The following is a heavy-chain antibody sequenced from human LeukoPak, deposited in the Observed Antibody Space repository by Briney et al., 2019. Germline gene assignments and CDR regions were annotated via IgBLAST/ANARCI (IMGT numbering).Heavy chain of an antibody. CDR3: ARDLYYYDSSGYY. V-gene: IGHV3-48*03. CDR2: ISSSGSTI. D-gene: IGHD3-22*01. Sequence: GGSLRLSCAASGFTFSSYEMNWVRQAPGKGLEWVSYISSSGSTIDYADSVKGRFTISRDNAKNSLYLQKNSLRAEDTAVYYCARDLYYYDSSGYYWGQGTLVTVSS. J-gene: IGHJ4*02. CDR1: GFTFSSYE.